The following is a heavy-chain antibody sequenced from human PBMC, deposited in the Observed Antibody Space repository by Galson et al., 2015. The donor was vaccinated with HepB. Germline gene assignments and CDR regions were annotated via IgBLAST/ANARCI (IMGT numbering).Heavy chain of an antibody. Sequence: SLRLSCAASGFTFNDYGMNWVRQAPGKGLEWVSGISGSGGSTYYADSVKGRFTISGDNSKNTLYLQMNSLRAEDTAVYYCARVVQQSWFDPWGQGTLVTVSS. CDR1: GFTFNDYG. CDR3: ARVVQQSWFDP. V-gene: IGHV3-23*01. J-gene: IGHJ5*02. CDR2: ISGSGGST. D-gene: IGHD6-13*01.